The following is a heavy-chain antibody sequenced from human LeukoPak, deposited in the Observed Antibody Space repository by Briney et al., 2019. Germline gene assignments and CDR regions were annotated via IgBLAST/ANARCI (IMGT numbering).Heavy chain of an antibody. V-gene: IGHV1-24*01. CDR3: ATGSYGDTAEYFQH. J-gene: IGHJ1*01. Sequence: ASVKVSCKVSGYTLTELSMHWVRQAPGKGLEWMEGFDPEDGETIYAQKFQGRVTMTEDTSTDTAYMELSSLRSEDTAVYYCATGSYGDTAEYFQHWGQGTLVTVSS. CDR1: GYTLTELS. D-gene: IGHD4-17*01. CDR2: FDPEDGET.